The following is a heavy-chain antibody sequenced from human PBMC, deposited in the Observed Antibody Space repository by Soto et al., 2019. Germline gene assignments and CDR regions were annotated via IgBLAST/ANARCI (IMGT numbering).Heavy chain of an antibody. V-gene: IGHV1-69*12. Sequence: QVQLVQSGAEVKKPGSSVKVSCKASGGTFSSYAISWVRQAPGQGLEWMGGIIPIFGTANYAQKFQGRVTITAGESTRTAYMELSSLRSEDTAVYYCARGGAAAGTGGRSSGMDVWGQGTTVTVSS. J-gene: IGHJ6*02. D-gene: IGHD6-13*01. CDR2: IIPIFGTA. CDR1: GGTFSSYA. CDR3: ARGGAAAGTGGRSSGMDV.